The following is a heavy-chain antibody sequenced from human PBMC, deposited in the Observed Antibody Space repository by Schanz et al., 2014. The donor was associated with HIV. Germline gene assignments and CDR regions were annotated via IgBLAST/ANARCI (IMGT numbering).Heavy chain of an antibody. CDR2: MNPNSANT. D-gene: IGHD2-2*03. CDR1: GYNFGNLD. CDR3: AREVDIVVVPAAIVGWFDP. Sequence: QVWLVQSGAEVKKPGASVRVSCKASGYNFGNLDINWVRQATGQGLEWMGWMNPNSANTGYAQKFQGRVTMTRNTSISTAYMELSSLRSEDTAVYYCAREVDIVVVPAAIVGWFDPWGQGTLVTVSS. J-gene: IGHJ5*02. V-gene: IGHV1-8*02.